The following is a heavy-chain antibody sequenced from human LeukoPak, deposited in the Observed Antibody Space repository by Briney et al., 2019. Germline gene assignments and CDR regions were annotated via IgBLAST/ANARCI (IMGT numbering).Heavy chain of an antibody. Sequence: ASETLSLTCTVSGGSLTGYYWTWIRQPPGRGLEWMGYIYYSGSTRYDPSLKSRVTISVDTSKNQFSLKLSSVTAADTAVYYCARHQSSGLDYWGQGTLVTVSS. CDR3: ARHQSSGLDY. D-gene: IGHD6-19*01. J-gene: IGHJ4*02. CDR2: IYYSGST. V-gene: IGHV4-59*08. CDR1: GGSLTGYY.